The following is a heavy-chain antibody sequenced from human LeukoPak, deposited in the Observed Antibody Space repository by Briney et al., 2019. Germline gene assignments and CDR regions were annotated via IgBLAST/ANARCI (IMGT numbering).Heavy chain of an antibody. CDR3: ARGSRWLAYFDY. CDR1: GFTFSSYA. D-gene: IGHD6-19*01. J-gene: IGHJ4*02. V-gene: IGHV3-30-3*01. CDR2: ISYDGSNK. Sequence: GGSLRLSCAASGFTFSSYAMHWVRQAPGKGLEWVAVISYDGSNKYYADSVKGRFTISRDNSKNTLYLQMNSLRAEDTAVYYCARGSRWLAYFDYWGQGTLVTVSS.